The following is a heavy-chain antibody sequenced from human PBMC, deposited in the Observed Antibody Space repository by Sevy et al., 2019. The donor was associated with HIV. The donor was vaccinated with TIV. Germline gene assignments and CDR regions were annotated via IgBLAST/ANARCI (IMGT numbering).Heavy chain of an antibody. D-gene: IGHD5-18*01. Sequence: GGSLRLSCAASGFTFSDYYMNWIRQAPGKGLEWVSYISTTGSGINYVDSVKGRFAISRDNAKNSLYLQMNSLRAEDTAVYFCVGRRYSYSFSWSYHFDFWGQRTVVTVSS. V-gene: IGHV3-11*01. J-gene: IGHJ4*02. CDR1: GFTFSDYY. CDR3: VGRRYSYSFSWSYHFDF. CDR2: ISTTGSGI.